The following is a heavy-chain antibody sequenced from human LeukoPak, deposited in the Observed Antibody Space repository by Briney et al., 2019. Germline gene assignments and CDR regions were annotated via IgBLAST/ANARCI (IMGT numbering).Heavy chain of an antibody. D-gene: IGHD3-10*01. Sequence: SETLSLTCTVSGGSISSGGYYWSWIRQPPGKALEWIGYIYHRGSTYYSPSLKSRVTISVDRSKNQFSLKLNSVTAADTAVYYCARVGGDAFDIWGQGTMVTVSS. CDR2: IYHRGST. V-gene: IGHV4-30-2*01. CDR3: ARVGGDAFDI. CDR1: GGSISSGGYY. J-gene: IGHJ3*02.